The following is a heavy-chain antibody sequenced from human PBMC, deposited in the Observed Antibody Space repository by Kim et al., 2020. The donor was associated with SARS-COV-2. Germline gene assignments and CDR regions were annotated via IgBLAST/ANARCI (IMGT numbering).Heavy chain of an antibody. V-gene: IGHV4-34*01. CDR1: GGSFSGYY. CDR2: INHSGTT. Sequence: SETLSLTCAVYGGSFSGYYWSWIRQPPGKGLEWIGEINHSGTTNYNPSLKSRVTISIDTSKNQFSLKVTSITAADTAVYYCARGQVAAAWPLWGQGTLGT. CDR3: ARGQVAAAWPL. D-gene: IGHD6-13*01. J-gene: IGHJ4*02.